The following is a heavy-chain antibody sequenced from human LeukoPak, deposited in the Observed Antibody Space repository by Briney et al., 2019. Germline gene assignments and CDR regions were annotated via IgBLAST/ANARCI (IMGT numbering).Heavy chain of an antibody. CDR1: GGSISSYY. CDR2: IYYSGST. D-gene: IGHD5-18*01. V-gene: IGHV4-59*01. CDR3: ARVTPRTAMVTGPFDY. J-gene: IGHJ4*02. Sequence: SETLSLTCTVPGGSISSYYWSWIRQPPGKGLEWIGYIYYSGSTNYNPSLKSRVTISVDTSKNQFSLKLSSVTAADTAVYYCARVTPRTAMVTGPFDYWGQGTLVTVSS.